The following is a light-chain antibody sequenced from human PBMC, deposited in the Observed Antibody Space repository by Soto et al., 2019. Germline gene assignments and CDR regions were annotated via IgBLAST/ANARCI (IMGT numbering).Light chain of an antibody. J-gene: IGKJ3*01. Sequence: EIVMTQSPATLSVSPGERATLSCRASQSVSSNLAWYQQKPGQAPRLLIYGASTRATGIPARFSGSGSGTEFTLTISSLQPEDFATYYCQQSYGTSFTFGPGTKVDIK. V-gene: IGKV3-15*01. CDR2: GAS. CDR1: QSVSSN. CDR3: QQSYGTSFT.